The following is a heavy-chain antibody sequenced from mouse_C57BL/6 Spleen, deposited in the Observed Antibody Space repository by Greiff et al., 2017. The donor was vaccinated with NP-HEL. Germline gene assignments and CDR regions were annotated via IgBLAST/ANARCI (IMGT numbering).Heavy chain of an antibody. CDR2: INPNNGGT. J-gene: IGHJ3*01. CDR1: GYTFTDYY. CDR3: ARGGYSLGAWFAY. Sequence: VQLQQSGPELVKPGASVKISCKASGYTFTDYYMNWVKQSHGKSLEWIGDINPNNGGTSYNQKFKGKATLTVDKSSSTAYMELRSLTSEDSAVYYCARGGYSLGAWFAYWGQGTLVTVSA. D-gene: IGHD2-3*01. V-gene: IGHV1-26*01.